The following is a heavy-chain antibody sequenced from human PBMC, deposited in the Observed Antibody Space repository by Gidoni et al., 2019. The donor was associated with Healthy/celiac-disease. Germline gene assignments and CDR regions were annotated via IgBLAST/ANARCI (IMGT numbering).Heavy chain of an antibody. CDR2: ISGSGGST. CDR1: GFTFSSYA. D-gene: IGHD6-19*01. Sequence: EVQLLESGGGLVQPGGSLRLSCAASGFTFSSYALSWVRQAPGKGLEWVSAISGSGGSTYYADSVKGRFTISRDNSKNTLYLQMNSLRAEDTAVYYCAKALNRGGWYEDYWGQGTLVTVSS. V-gene: IGHV3-23*01. CDR3: AKALNRGGWYEDY. J-gene: IGHJ4*02.